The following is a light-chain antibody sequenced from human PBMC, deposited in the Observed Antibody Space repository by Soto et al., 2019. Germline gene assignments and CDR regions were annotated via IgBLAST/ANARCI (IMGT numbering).Light chain of an antibody. CDR2: EVS. Sequence: QSVLTQPASVSGSPGQSITISCTGTSSDVGGYNYISWFQQHPGKAPKLMIYEVSDRPSGVSNRFSGSKSGNTASLTISGLQAEDEADYYCSSYSSISTHVFGTGTKVTGL. CDR3: SSYSSISTHV. CDR1: SSDVGGYNY. V-gene: IGLV2-14*01. J-gene: IGLJ1*01.